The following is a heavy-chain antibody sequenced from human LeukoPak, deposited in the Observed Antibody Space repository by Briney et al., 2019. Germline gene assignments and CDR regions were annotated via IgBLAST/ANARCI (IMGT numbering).Heavy chain of an antibody. Sequence: PGGSLRLSCAASGFTFSDYYMSWIRQAPGKGLEWVSYISSSGSTIYYADSVKGRFTISRDNAKNSLYLQMNSLRAEDTAVYYCARGWIQLWVDAFDIWGQGTVVTVSS. J-gene: IGHJ3*02. V-gene: IGHV3-11*04. D-gene: IGHD5-18*01. CDR3: ARGWIQLWVDAFDI. CDR1: GFTFSDYY. CDR2: ISSSGSTI.